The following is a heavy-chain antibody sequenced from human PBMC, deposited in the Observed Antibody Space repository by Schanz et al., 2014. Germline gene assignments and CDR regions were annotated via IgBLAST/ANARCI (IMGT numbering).Heavy chain of an antibody. CDR2: INTKTGNP. V-gene: IGHV7-4-1*02. Sequence: QEQVVQSGSELKNPGASVKVSCKTSGYSFSTYAMNWVRQAPGQGLEWMGWINTKTGNPTYAQGFTGRFVFSLDTSVSTTHLQITNLKADDTAVYYCARGYCAGTSCPIFDYWGQGTLVTVSS. CDR1: GYSFSTYA. CDR3: ARGYCAGTSCPIFDY. D-gene: IGHD2-2*01. J-gene: IGHJ4*02.